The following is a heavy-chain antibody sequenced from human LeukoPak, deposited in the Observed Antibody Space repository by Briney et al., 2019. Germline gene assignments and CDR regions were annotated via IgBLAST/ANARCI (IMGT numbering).Heavy chain of an antibody. J-gene: IGHJ6*02. V-gene: IGHV4-38-2*02. Sequence: SETLSLTCAVSGYSISSGYYWGWIRQPPGKGLEWIGSIYHSGSTYYNPSLKSRVTISVDTSKNQFSLKLSSVTAADTAVYYCARDWGYCSSTSCPYYYYYGMDVWGQGTTVTVSS. CDR1: GYSISSGYY. D-gene: IGHD2-2*01. CDR3: ARDWGYCSSTSCPYYYYYGMDV. CDR2: IYHSGST.